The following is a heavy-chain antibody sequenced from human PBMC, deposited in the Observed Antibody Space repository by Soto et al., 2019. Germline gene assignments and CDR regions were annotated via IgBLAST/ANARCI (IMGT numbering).Heavy chain of an antibody. Sequence: GGSLRLSCAASGFTFSSYGMHWVRQAPGKGLEWVAVISYDGSNKYYADSVKGRFTISRDNSKNTLYLQMNSLRAEDTAVYYCAKAFYSGYEGSFDYWGQGTLVTVSS. D-gene: IGHD5-12*01. V-gene: IGHV3-30*18. CDR1: GFTFSSYG. J-gene: IGHJ4*02. CDR3: AKAFYSGYEGSFDY. CDR2: ISYDGSNK.